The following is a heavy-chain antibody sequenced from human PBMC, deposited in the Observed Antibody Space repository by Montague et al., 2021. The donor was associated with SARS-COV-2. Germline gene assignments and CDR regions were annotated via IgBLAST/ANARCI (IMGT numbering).Heavy chain of an antibody. Sequence: SETLSLTCAVYGGSSNDYYWSWIRQPPGKGLEWIGEINHGGSTNYSPSLKSRVTISADTSKNQFSLKLKSVTTADTANYYCARGHQGVAMIVVVMIGAKYYFDYWGQGSLVTVSS. J-gene: IGHJ4*02. D-gene: IGHD3-22*01. CDR1: GGSSNDYY. CDR2: INHGGST. CDR3: ARGHQGVAMIVVVMIGAKYYFDY. V-gene: IGHV4-34*01.